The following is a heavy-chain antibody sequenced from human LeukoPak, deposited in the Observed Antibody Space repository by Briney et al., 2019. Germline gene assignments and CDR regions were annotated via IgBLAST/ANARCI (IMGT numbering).Heavy chain of an antibody. CDR2: ISGYNGNT. Sequence: ASVKVSCKASGYIFTSYAISWVRQAPGQGLEWMGWISGYNGNTKYAQKFQARVTLTTDTSTSTAYMELWSLRSDDTALYYCARGGWYYYESSGYYLIDNWGQGTLVTVSS. D-gene: IGHD3-22*01. V-gene: IGHV1-18*01. CDR1: GYIFTSYA. J-gene: IGHJ4*02. CDR3: ARGGWYYYESSGYYLIDN.